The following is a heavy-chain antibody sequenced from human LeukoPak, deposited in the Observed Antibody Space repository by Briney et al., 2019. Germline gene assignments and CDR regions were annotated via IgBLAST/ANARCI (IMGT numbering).Heavy chain of an antibody. D-gene: IGHD3-22*01. CDR3: ARPYYYDSRIDP. J-gene: IGHJ5*02. Sequence: SETLSLTCTASGGSISSGDYYWSWIPQPPGQGLEWIAYMYYSGSTYYNPSIKSRVTISADTSKNQRSLKLSSVNAADTAVHYCARPYYYDSRIDPWGQGILVTVSS. V-gene: IGHV4-30-4*02. CDR2: MYYSGST. CDR1: GGSISSGDYY.